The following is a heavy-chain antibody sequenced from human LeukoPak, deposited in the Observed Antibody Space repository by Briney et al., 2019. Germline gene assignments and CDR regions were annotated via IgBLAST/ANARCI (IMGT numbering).Heavy chain of an antibody. J-gene: IGHJ4*02. CDR3: ARDQGRYCSGGSCSLFDY. CDR2: ISGSSSYI. V-gene: IGHV3-21*01. D-gene: IGHD2-15*01. CDR1: GFTFSSYS. Sequence: GESLRLSCAASGFTFSSYSMNWVRQAPGKGLEWVSSISGSSSYIYYADSLKGRFTISRHNAKNSLYLQMNSLRAEDTAVYYCARDQGRYCSGGSCSLFDYWGQGTLVTVSS.